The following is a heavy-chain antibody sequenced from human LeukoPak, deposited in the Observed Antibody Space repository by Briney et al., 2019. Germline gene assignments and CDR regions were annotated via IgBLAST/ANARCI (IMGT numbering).Heavy chain of an antibody. Sequence: GESRKISLKGSGYSFTSYWIAWVRPIPGKGLGSVVIIYPGDSDTRYSPSFQGQVTISADKSISTAYLQWSSLKASDTAMQYCARRRLPIAAGGTGRIWFDPWGQGTLVTVSS. V-gene: IGHV5-51*01. D-gene: IGHD6-13*01. CDR1: GYSFTSYW. CDR3: ARRRLPIAAGGTGRIWFDP. CDR2: IYPGDSDT. J-gene: IGHJ5*02.